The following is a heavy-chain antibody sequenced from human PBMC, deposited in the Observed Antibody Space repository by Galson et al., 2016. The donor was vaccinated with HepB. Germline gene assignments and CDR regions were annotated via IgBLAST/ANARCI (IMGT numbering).Heavy chain of an antibody. V-gene: IGHV3-53*01. CDR3: GKDHGNRWLNNWFDP. D-gene: IGHD6-19*01. J-gene: IGHJ5*02. Sequence: SLRLSCAASGFTVSSDYMNWVRQAPGKGLEWVSVIYSDGTTYYADSVKGRFTISRDNSKNTVYLQMNSLRAEDTAIYYCGKDHGNRWLNNWFDPWGQGTLVTVSS. CDR2: IYSDGTT. CDR1: GFTVSSDY.